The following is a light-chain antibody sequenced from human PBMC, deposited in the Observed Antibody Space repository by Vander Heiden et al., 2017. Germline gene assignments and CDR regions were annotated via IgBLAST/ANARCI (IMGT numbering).Light chain of an antibody. CDR1: QTISSW. CDR2: RAS. J-gene: IGKJ1*01. V-gene: IGKV1-5*03. CDR3: QQFNSYPWT. Sequence: DIQMTQSPSTLSAFVGDRVTITCRASQTISSWLAWYQQKPGRAPKLLIYRASSLGSGVPSRFSGSGSGTEFTLTISSLQPDDFATYYCQQFNSYPWTFGQGTKVEIK.